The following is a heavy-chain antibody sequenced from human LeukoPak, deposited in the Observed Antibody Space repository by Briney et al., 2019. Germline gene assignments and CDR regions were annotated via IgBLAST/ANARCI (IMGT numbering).Heavy chain of an antibody. J-gene: IGHJ5*02. D-gene: IGHD3-22*01. Sequence: KPSETLSLTCTVSGGSISSSSYYWGWIRQPPGKGLEWIGNIYYSGSTYYNPSLKSRVTISVDTSKNQFSLKLSSVTAADTAVYYCATPDSGGYYYLSWGQGTLVTVSS. CDR3: ATPDSGGYYYLS. CDR2: IYYSGST. V-gene: IGHV4-39*01. CDR1: GGSISSSSYY.